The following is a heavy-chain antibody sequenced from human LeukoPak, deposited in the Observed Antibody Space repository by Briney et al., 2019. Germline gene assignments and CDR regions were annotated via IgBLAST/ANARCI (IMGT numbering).Heavy chain of an antibody. CDR2: ISGSGGSI. D-gene: IGHD6-19*01. J-gene: IGHJ4*02. CDR3: AKSVGYSSGSFDY. Sequence: GALRLSCAASGFTFSSYAMSWVRQAPGKGLEWVSAISGSGGSIYYADSVKGRFTISRDNSKNTLYLQMNSLRAEDTAVFYCAKSVGYSSGSFDYWGQGTLVTVSS. V-gene: IGHV3-23*01. CDR1: GFTFSSYA.